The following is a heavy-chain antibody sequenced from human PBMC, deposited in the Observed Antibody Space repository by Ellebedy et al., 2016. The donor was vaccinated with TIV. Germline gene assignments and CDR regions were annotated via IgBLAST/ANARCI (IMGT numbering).Heavy chain of an antibody. V-gene: IGHV3-7*01. CDR1: GFTFSTYW. CDR3: ARDRFMAYGDPIDY. Sequence: GESLKISXVVSGFTFSTYWMIWVRQAPGKGLEWVASIKEDGSETYYVDSVKGRFTISRDNAKNSLFLHMNGLRIEDTAVYYCARDRFMAYGDPIDYWGQGTLVTVSS. J-gene: IGHJ4*02. D-gene: IGHD4-17*01. CDR2: IKEDGSET.